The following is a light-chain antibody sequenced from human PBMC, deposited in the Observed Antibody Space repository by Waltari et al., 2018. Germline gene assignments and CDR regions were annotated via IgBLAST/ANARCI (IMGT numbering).Light chain of an antibody. CDR3: QQIYSAPRM. J-gene: IGKJ1*01. CDR1: QYINNY. Sequence: DIQMTQSPSSLSASVGDRVLITCRASQYINNYLNWYQQKPGKAPYLLIYAASTLHVGVPSRFSGSGSWTEFTLTISGIQPEDFAAYYCQQIYSAPRMFGQGTKVEVK. CDR2: AAS. V-gene: IGKV1-39*01.